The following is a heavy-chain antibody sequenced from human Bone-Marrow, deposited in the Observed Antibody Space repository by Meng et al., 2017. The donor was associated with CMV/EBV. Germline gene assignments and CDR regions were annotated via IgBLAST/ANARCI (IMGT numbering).Heavy chain of an antibody. CDR1: GFTFSSYA. CDR3: AKDLNYGGKVANYGKDV. Sequence: GGSLRLSCAASGFTFSSYAIHWVRQAPGKGLEWVTVISYDGDNKYYVDSVKGRFTISRDNSKSILYLQMISLRAEDTAVYYCAKDLNYGGKVANYGKDVWGQGTTVTVSS. CDR2: ISYDGDNK. V-gene: IGHV3-30-3*01. D-gene: IGHD4-23*01. J-gene: IGHJ6*02.